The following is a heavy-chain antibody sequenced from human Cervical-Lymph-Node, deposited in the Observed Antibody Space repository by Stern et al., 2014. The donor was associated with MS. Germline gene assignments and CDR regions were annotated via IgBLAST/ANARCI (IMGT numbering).Heavy chain of an antibody. J-gene: IGHJ6*02. CDR3: ARDTPRRGYYGMDV. CDR1: GGIFSTYT. V-gene: IGHV1-69*09. Sequence: MQLVESGAEVKKPGSSVKVSCKPSGGIFSTYTFTWVRQSPGQGLEWMGRILPVLGIVNYSQKFQDRVTITADKSTSTAYLELSSLTSEDTAIYYCARDTPRRGYYGMDVWGQGTTVTVSS. CDR2: ILPVLGIV.